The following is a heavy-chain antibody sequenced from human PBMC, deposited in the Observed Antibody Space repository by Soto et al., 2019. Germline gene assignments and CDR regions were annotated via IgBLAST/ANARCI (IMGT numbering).Heavy chain of an antibody. CDR3: ARHFPIGNNWNFFDY. CDR1: GGSISTYY. Sequence: SETLSLTCSVAGGSISTYYWGWIRQPPGKGLEWIGYIFYNGKTNYNPSLESRVSISVDTSKKQFSLRVSSVTAADTAVYYCARHFPIGNNWNFFDYWGQGTLVTVSS. CDR2: IFYNGKT. V-gene: IGHV4-59*01. D-gene: IGHD1-1*01. J-gene: IGHJ4*02.